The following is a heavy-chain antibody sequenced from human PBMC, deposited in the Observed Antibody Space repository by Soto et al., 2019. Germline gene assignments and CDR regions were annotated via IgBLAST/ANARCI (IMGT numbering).Heavy chain of an antibody. V-gene: IGHV3-23*01. CDR3: ARGKIVMVIQDNWFDP. CDR1: GFTFTNYA. D-gene: IGHD3-22*01. Sequence: GGSLRLSCAASGFTFTNYAMSWVRQAPGKGLEWVSAISSSGDWTYYADSVKGRFTISRDNSKNTLSLQMNSLRAEDTAVYYCARGKIVMVIQDNWFDPWGQGTLVTVSS. CDR2: ISSSGDWT. J-gene: IGHJ5*02.